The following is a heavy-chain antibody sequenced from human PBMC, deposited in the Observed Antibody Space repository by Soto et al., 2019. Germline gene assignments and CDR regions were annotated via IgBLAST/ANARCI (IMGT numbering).Heavy chain of an antibody. D-gene: IGHD3-9*01. CDR2: ISAYNGNT. CDR3: AGKGGGYDILTGFIGRRYYYYGMDV. J-gene: IGHJ6*02. V-gene: IGHV1-18*01. CDR1: GYTFTSYG. Sequence: ASVKVSCKASGYTFTSYGISWVRQAPGQGLEWMGWISAYNGNTNYAQKLQGRVTMTTDTSTSTAYMELRSLRSDDTAVYYCAGKGGGYDILTGFIGRRYYYYGMDVWGQGTTVTVSS.